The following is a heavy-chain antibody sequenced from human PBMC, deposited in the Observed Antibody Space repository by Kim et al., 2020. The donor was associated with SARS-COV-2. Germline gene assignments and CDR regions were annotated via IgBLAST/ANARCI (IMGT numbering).Heavy chain of an antibody. CDR1: ADSISGYY. V-gene: IGHV4-59*01. J-gene: IGHJ4*02. Sequence: SETLSLTCIVSADSISGYYWSWIRQPPGKGLECIGFISHTGSTNYNPSLKSRVAISVDTSKNQFSLKLTSVTAADTAVYYCARLPSCSGGSCYYFDHWGQGTLVTVSS. CDR3: ARLPSCSGGSCYYFDH. CDR2: ISHTGST. D-gene: IGHD2-15*01.